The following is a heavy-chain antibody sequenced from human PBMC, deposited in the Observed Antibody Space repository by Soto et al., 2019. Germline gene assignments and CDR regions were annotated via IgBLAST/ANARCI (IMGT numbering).Heavy chain of an antibody. V-gene: IGHV1-18*01. D-gene: IGHD1-7*01. Sequence: GASVKVSCKASGYTFTSYGISWVRQAPGQGLEWMGWISAYNGNTNYAQKLQGRVTMTTDTSTSTAYMELRSLRSDDTAVYYCARDRITGTTSYYYGMDFWGQGTTVTVSS. J-gene: IGHJ6*02. CDR2: ISAYNGNT. CDR3: ARDRITGTTSYYYGMDF. CDR1: GYTFTSYG.